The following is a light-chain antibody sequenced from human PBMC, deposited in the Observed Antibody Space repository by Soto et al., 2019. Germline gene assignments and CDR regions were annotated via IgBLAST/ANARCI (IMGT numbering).Light chain of an antibody. CDR1: SSDVGGYNF. Sequence: QSALTQPASVSGSPGQSITISCTGTSSDVGGYNFVSWYQQYPGKAPKLMIYDVSDRPSGVSNRFSGSKSANTASLTTSGLQAEDEADYYCSSYTSSSTQVFGTGTKLTVL. J-gene: IGLJ1*01. V-gene: IGLV2-14*01. CDR3: SSYTSSSTQV. CDR2: DVS.